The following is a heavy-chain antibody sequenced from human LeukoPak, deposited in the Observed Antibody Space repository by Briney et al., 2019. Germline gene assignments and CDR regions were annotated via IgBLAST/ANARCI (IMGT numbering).Heavy chain of an antibody. V-gene: IGHV1-18*01. J-gene: IGHJ6*03. CDR2: ISAYNGNT. D-gene: IGHD3-3*01. CDR3: ARANYDFWSGYYYYYYYMDV. CDR1: GYTFTSYG. Sequence: ASVKVSCKASGYTFTSYGISWVRQAPGQGLEWMGWISAYNGNTNYAQKLQGRVTMTTDTSTSTAYMELSSLRSEDTAVYYCARANYDFWSGYYYYYYYMDVWGKGTTVTVSS.